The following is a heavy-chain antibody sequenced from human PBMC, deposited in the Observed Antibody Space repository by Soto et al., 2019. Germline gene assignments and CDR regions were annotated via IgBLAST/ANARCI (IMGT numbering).Heavy chain of an antibody. J-gene: IGHJ5*01. D-gene: IGHD1-26*01. Sequence: QVQLQESGPGLVKPSQTLSLTCSVSGGSISSGGYYWSWIRQHPEKGLELIGYIYYSGSTNYNPSLKSRVIISVDTSSNRFYLDLRSVTAADTAIYYCARHSASWQWFDYWGQGTLVTVAS. CDR1: GGSISSGGYY. CDR2: IYYSGST. CDR3: ARHSASWQWFDY. V-gene: IGHV4-31*03.